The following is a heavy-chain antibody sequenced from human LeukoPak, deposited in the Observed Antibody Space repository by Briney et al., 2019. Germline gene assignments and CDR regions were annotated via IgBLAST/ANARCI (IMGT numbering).Heavy chain of an antibody. V-gene: IGHV4-34*01. CDR1: GGSFSGYY. CDR2: INHSGST. CDR3: ARGRRYGEYLRWFDP. J-gene: IGHJ5*02. Sequence: SETLSLTCAVYGGSFSGYYWSWIRQPPGKGLEWIGEINHSGSTNYNPSLKSRVTISVVTSKNQFSLKLSSVTAADTAVYYCARGRRYGEYLRWFDPWGQGILVTVSS. D-gene: IGHD4-17*01.